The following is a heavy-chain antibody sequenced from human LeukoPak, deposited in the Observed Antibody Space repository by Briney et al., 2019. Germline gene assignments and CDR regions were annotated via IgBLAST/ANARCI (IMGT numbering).Heavy chain of an antibody. Sequence: ASQTLSLTCAISGDSVSSNSAAWNWTRQSPSRGLEWLGRTYYRSKWYNDYAVSEKSRINIHPDTSKNQFSLQLNSVTPEDTAVYYCARELGYGPSDAFDIWGQGTMVTVSS. CDR1: GDSVSSNSAA. V-gene: IGHV6-1*01. J-gene: IGHJ3*02. CDR2: TYYRSKWYN. CDR3: ARELGYGPSDAFDI. D-gene: IGHD5-18*01.